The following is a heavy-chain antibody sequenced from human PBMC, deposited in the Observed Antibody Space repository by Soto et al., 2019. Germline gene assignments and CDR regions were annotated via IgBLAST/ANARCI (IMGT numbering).Heavy chain of an antibody. CDR2: IYYSGST. D-gene: IGHD3-10*01. Sequence: SETLSLTCTVSGGSISSGGYYWSWIRQHPGKGLEWIGYIYYSGSTYYNPSLKSRVTKSVDTSKHQFSLKLSSVTAADTAVYYCAREGAGSRSGDAFDIWGQGTMVTVSS. CDR3: AREGAGSRSGDAFDI. J-gene: IGHJ3*02. V-gene: IGHV4-31*03. CDR1: GGSISSGGYY.